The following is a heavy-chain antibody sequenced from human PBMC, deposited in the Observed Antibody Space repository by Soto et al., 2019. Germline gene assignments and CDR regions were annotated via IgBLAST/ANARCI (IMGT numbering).Heavy chain of an antibody. CDR3: AGSPGLSRISGTTLGA. V-gene: IGHV3-74*01. J-gene: IGHJ5*01. D-gene: IGHD1-7*01. CDR1: GFTFSSHW. CDR2: INGDGSST. Sequence: GGSMRLSCAASGFTFSSHWMHWVRQAPGKGLVWVSRINGDGSSTSYADSVKGRFTISRDNAKNMLYLQVNSLRADDTAVYYCAGSPGLSRISGTTLGAWGQGTLVTVSS.